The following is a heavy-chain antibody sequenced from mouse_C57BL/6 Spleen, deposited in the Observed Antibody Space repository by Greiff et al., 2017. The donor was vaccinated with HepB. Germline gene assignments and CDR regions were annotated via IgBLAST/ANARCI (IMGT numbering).Heavy chain of an antibody. V-gene: IGHV2-6-1*01. Sequence: QVQLKQSGPGLVAPSQSLSITCTVSGFSLTSYGVHWVRQPPGKGLEWLVVIWSDGSTTYNSALKSRLSISKDNSKSQVFLKMNSLQTDDTAMYYCARHGTTVVATYYYAMDYWGQGTSVTGSS. CDR3: ARHGTTVVATYYYAMDY. D-gene: IGHD1-1*01. J-gene: IGHJ4*01. CDR1: GFSLTSYG. CDR2: IWSDGST.